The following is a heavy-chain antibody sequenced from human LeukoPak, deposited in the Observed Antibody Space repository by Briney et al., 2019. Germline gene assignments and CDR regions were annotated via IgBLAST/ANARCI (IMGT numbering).Heavy chain of an antibody. CDR2: ISYDGSNK. D-gene: IGHD3-10*01. Sequence: GRSLRLSCAASGFTFSSYGMHWVRQAPGTGLEWVAVISYDGSNKYYADSVKGRFTISRDNSKNTLYLQMNSLRAEDTAVYYCAKVSGEFDYWGQGTLVTVSS. J-gene: IGHJ4*02. CDR3: AKVSGEFDY. CDR1: GFTFSSYG. V-gene: IGHV3-30*18.